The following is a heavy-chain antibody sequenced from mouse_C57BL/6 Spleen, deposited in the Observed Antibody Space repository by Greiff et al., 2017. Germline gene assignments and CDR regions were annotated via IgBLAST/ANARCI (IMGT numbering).Heavy chain of an antibody. CDR3: ARRGGSSFLYAMDY. J-gene: IGHJ4*01. CDR2: ISNGGGST. CDR1: GFTFSDYY. V-gene: IGHV5-12*01. Sequence: EVQLVESGGGLVQPGGSLKLSCAASGFTFSDYYMYWVRQTPEKRLEWVAYISNGGGSTYYPDTVKGRFTISRDNAKNTLYLQMSRLKSEDTAMYYCARRGGSSFLYAMDYWGQGTSVTVSS. D-gene: IGHD1-1*01.